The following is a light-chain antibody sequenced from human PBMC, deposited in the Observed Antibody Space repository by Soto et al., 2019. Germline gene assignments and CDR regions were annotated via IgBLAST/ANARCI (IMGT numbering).Light chain of an antibody. V-gene: IGKV3-15*01. CDR3: QHYTTWPYT. J-gene: IGKJ2*01. CDR2: DAS. Sequence: EIVMTQSPDTLSVSPGERATLSCRASQSVSRNLAWYQQKPGQAPRLLTEDASRRATGIPARFSGSGSGTEFTLTISSLESEDSAVYYCQHYTTWPYTCGQGTKLEIK. CDR1: QSVSRN.